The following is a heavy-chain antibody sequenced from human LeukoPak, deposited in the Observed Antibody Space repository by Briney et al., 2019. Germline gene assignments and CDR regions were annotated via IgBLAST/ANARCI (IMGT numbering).Heavy chain of an antibody. J-gene: IGHJ4*02. D-gene: IGHD1-26*01. Sequence: ASVTVSCKASGYTFTSFGLSWMRQAPGQGLEWMGWISPHNGNTNYAQKLQGRVTMTADTSTRTAYMELRSLRSDYTAVYYCALRTGTYPYYFDYWGQGTLVTVSS. CDR2: ISPHNGNT. V-gene: IGHV1-18*01. CDR3: ALRTGTYPYYFDY. CDR1: GYTFTSFG.